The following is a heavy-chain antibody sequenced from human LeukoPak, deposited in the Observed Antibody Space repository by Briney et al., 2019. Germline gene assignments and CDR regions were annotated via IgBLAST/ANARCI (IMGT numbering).Heavy chain of an antibody. D-gene: IGHD5-18*01. V-gene: IGHV1-2*06. CDR2: INPNCGGT. Sequence: ASVKVSCKASGYTFTGYYMHWVRQAPGQGLEWMGRINPNCGGTNYAQKFQGRVTMTRDTSISTAYMELSRLRSDDTAVYYCARGGRGYSYGYCLDYWGQGTLVTVSS. CDR1: GYTFTGYY. CDR3: ARGGRGYSYGYCLDY. J-gene: IGHJ4*02.